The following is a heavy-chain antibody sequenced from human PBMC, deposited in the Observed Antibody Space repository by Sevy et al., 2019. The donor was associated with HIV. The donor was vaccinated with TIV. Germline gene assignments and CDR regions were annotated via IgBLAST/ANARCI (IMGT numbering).Heavy chain of an antibody. D-gene: IGHD3-10*01. Sequence: GGSLRLSCAASGFTFSYYDLNWVRRAPVKGLEWVSSISSGSSYIYYADSVKGRFTISRDNAENSLFLQMNSLRAEDTAVYYCAKDGAYYGSDGMDVWGQGTTVTVSS. CDR2: ISSGSSYI. CDR3: AKDGAYYGSDGMDV. V-gene: IGHV3-21*01. J-gene: IGHJ6*02. CDR1: GFTFSYYD.